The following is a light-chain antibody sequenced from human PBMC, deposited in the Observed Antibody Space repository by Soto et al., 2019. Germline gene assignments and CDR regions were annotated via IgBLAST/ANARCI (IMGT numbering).Light chain of an antibody. Sequence: QSVLTQPASVSGSPGQSITISCTGTSSDVGLHNLVSWYQQHPGKAPTLIIYETSQRPSGISDRFSGSKSCKTASLTISGLQSADEAEYFCCSYAQPVLFGGGTKLTVL. CDR3: CSYAQPVL. J-gene: IGLJ2*01. CDR2: ETS. V-gene: IGLV2-23*01. CDR1: SSDVGLHNL.